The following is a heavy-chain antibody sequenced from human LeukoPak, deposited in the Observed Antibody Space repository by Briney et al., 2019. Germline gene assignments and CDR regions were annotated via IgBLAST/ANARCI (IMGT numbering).Heavy chain of an antibody. CDR2: INHSGST. V-gene: IGHV4-34*01. Sequence: SETLSLTCAVYGGSFSGYYWSWIRHPPGKGLEWLGEINHSGSTNYNPSHKSRVTISVDTSKNQFSLKLSSVTAADTAVYYCARGIVVVPAAISLSRPGARFDYWGQGTLVTVSS. CDR3: ARGIVVVPAAISLSRPGARFDY. CDR1: GGSFSGYY. D-gene: IGHD2-2*02. J-gene: IGHJ4*02.